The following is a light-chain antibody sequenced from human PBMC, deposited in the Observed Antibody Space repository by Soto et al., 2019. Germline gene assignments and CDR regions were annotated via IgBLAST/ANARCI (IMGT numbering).Light chain of an antibody. V-gene: IGLV2-14*01. J-gene: IGLJ1*01. Sequence: QSVLTQPASVSGSPGQSITISCTGTSSDVGGYSYVSWYQHHPGKAPKLMIYQVTNRPSGVSNRFSGSRSGNTASLTISGLQAEDEAGYYCSSYTDSSNYVFGTGTKVTVL. CDR3: SSYTDSSNYV. CDR1: SSDVGGYSY. CDR2: QVT.